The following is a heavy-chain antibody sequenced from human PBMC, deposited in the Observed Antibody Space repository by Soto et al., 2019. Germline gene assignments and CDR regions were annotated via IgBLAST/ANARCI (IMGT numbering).Heavy chain of an antibody. Sequence: EVQLLESGGGLVQPGGSLRLSCAASGFTFSSYAMSWVRQAPGKGLEWVSAISGSGGSTYYADSVKGRFTISRDNSKNTLYLQMNSLRAEATAVYYCAKSSMITFGGVIVDDAFDIWGQGTMVTVSS. CDR2: ISGSGGST. D-gene: IGHD3-16*02. CDR3: AKSSMITFGGVIVDDAFDI. CDR1: GFTFSSYA. V-gene: IGHV3-23*01. J-gene: IGHJ3*02.